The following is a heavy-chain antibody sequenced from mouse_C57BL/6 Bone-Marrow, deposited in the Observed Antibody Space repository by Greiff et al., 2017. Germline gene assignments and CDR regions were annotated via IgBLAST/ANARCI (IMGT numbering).Heavy chain of an antibody. Sequence: VQLQQSGAELVRPGASVTLSCTASGFNIKDDYMHWVKQRPEQGLEWIGWIDPENGDTEYASKFQGKATITVVTTSNTAYLQLSSLTSEDTAVYYCTRIAYWGQGTLVTVSA. V-gene: IGHV14-4*01. CDR3: TRIAY. CDR2: IDPENGDT. CDR1: GFNIKDDY. J-gene: IGHJ3*01.